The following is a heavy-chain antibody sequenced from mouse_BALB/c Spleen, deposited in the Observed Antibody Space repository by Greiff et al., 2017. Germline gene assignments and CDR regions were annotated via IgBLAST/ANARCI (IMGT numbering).Heavy chain of an antibody. CDR1: GFNIKDTY. V-gene: IGHV14-3*02. CDR2: IDPANGNT. D-gene: IGHD2-10*02. J-gene: IGHJ2*01. CDR3: ARWGYGNYYFDY. Sequence: EVQLQQSGAELVKPGASVKLSCTASGFNIKDTYMHWVKQRPEQGLEWIGRIDPANGNTKYDPKFQGKATITADTSSNTAYLQLSSLTSEDTAVYYCARWGYGNYYFDYWGQGTTLTVSS.